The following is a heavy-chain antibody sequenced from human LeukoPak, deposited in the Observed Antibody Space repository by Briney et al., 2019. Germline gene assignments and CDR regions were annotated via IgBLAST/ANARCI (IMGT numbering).Heavy chain of an antibody. D-gene: IGHD3-3*01. Sequence: SSETLSLTCTVSGGSISSYYWSWIRQPPGKGLEWIGYIYSSGSTYYNPSLKSRVTISVDTSKNQFSLKLSSVTAADTAVYYCARLYDAFDIWGQGTMVTVSS. J-gene: IGHJ3*02. V-gene: IGHV4-59*06. CDR1: GGSISSYY. CDR2: IYSSGST. CDR3: ARLYDAFDI.